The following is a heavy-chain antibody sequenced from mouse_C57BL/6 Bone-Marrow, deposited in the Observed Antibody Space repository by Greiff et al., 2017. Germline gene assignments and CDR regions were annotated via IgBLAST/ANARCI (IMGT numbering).Heavy chain of an antibody. CDR2: ISSGSSTI. Sequence: EVQLVESGGGLVKPGGSLKLSCAASGFTFSDYGMHWVRQAPEKGLEWVAYISSGSSTIYYADTVKGRFTISRDNAKNTLFLQMTSLRYENTAMYYGARGPTIVSTSYYYAMDYWGQGTSVTVSS. J-gene: IGHJ4*01. V-gene: IGHV5-17*01. D-gene: IGHD2-5*01. CDR3: ARGPTIVSTSYYYAMDY. CDR1: GFTFSDYG.